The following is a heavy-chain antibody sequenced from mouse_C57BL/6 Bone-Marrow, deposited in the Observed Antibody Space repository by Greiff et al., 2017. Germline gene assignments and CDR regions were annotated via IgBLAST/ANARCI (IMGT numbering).Heavy chain of an antibody. CDR2: IYPRSGNT. CDR1: GYTFTSYG. V-gene: IGHV1-81*01. J-gene: IGHJ3*01. CDR3: AWGTTVVAPI. D-gene: IGHD1-1*01. Sequence: QVQLKQSGAELARPGASVKLSCKASGYTFTSYGISWVKQRTGQGLEWIGEIYPRSGNTYYNEKFKGKATLTADKSSSTAYMELRSLTSEDSAVYFCAWGTTVVAPIWGQGTLVTVSA.